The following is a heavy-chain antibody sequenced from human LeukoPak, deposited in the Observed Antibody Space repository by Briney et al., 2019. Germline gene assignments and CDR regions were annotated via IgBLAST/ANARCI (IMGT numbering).Heavy chain of an antibody. CDR2: ISSSSYI. CDR1: GFTFSSYS. CDR3: ARHLSSGWFIDY. D-gene: IGHD6-19*01. Sequence: GGSLRLSCAASGFTFSSYSMNWVRQAPGKGLEWVSSISSSSYIYYADSVKGRFTISRDNAKNSLYLQMNSLRAEDTAVYYCARHLSSGWFIDYWGQGTLVTVSS. J-gene: IGHJ4*02. V-gene: IGHV3-21*01.